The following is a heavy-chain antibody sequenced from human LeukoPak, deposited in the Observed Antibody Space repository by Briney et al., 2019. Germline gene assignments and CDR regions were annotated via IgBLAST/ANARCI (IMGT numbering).Heavy chain of an antibody. CDR1: GFTFSSYG. Sequence: PGRSLRLSCAASGFTFSSYGMHWVRQAPGKGLEWVAVIWYDGSNKYYADSVKGRFTISRDNSKNTLYLQMNSLRAEDTAVYYCAMGPRGTYFDYWGQGTLVTVSS. D-gene: IGHD1-26*01. CDR2: IWYDGSNK. J-gene: IGHJ4*02. V-gene: IGHV3-33*01. CDR3: AMGPRGTYFDY.